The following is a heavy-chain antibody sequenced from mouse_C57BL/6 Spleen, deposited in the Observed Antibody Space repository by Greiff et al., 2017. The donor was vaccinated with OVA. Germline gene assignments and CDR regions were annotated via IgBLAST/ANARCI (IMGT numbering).Heavy chain of an antibody. CDR1: GYTFTDYY. CDR3: ARSGRAQADY. Sequence: QVQLKESGAELVRPGASVKLSCKASGYTFTDYYINWVKQRPGQGLEWIARIYPGSGNTYYNEKFKGKATLTAEKSSSTAYMQLSSLTSEDSAVYFCARSGRAQADYWGQGTTLTVSS. CDR2: IYPGSGNT. J-gene: IGHJ2*01. D-gene: IGHD3-2*02. V-gene: IGHV1-76*01.